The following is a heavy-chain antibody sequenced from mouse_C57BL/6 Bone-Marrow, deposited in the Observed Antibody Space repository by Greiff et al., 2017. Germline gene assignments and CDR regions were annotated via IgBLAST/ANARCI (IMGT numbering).Heavy chain of an antibody. J-gene: IGHJ3*01. CDR3: VRHYGSSWGFAY. V-gene: IGHV10-1*01. CDR2: IRSKSNNYAT. CDR1: GFSFNTYA. D-gene: IGHD1-1*01. Sequence: EVKLVESGGGLVQPKGSLKLSCAASGFSFNTYAMNWVRQAPGKGLEWVARIRSKSNNYATYYADSVKDRFTISRDDSESMLYLQMNNLKTEETAMYYFVRHYGSSWGFAYWGQGTLVTVSA.